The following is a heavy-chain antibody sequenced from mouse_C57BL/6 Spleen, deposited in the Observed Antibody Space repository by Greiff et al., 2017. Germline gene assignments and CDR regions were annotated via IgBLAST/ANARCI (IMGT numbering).Heavy chain of an antibody. J-gene: IGHJ2*01. CDR1: GYTFTSYW. V-gene: IGHV1-69*01. CDR3: ASETFNWDYFDY. D-gene: IGHD4-1*01. CDR2: IDPSDSYT. Sequence: QVQLQQPGAELVMPGASVKLSCKASGYTFTSYWMHWVKQRPGQGLEWIGEIDPSDSYTNYNQKFKGKTTVTVDKSSSAAYMQRSSLASEDSAVYYCASETFNWDYFDYWGQGTTLTVSS.